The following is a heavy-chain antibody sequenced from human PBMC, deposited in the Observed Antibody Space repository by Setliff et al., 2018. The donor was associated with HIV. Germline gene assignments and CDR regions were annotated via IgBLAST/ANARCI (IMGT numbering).Heavy chain of an antibody. Sequence: PSETLSLTCAVSGYSISSGYYWGWIRQPPGKGLGWVGSIYHSGSTYYNPSLKSRVTISVDTSKNQFSLKVTSVTAADTAVYYCARGSDYIWGNYRFPFDYWGQGTLVTVSS. CDR3: ARGSDYIWGNYRFPFDY. D-gene: IGHD3-16*02. CDR2: IYHSGST. J-gene: IGHJ4*02. V-gene: IGHV4-38-2*01. CDR1: GYSISSGYY.